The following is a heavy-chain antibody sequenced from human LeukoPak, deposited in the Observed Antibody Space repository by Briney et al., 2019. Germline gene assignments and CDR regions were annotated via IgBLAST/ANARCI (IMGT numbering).Heavy chain of an antibody. CDR3: ARIDTAMEGFDY. D-gene: IGHD5-18*01. CDR2: IFSNDEK. Sequence: SGPTLVNPTETLTLTCTVSGYSLSNARMGVSWIRQPPGKALEWLAHIFSNDEKSYSTSLKSRLTISKDTSKSQVVLTMTNMDPVDTATYYCARIDTAMEGFDYWGQGTLVTVSS. V-gene: IGHV2-26*01. CDR1: GYSLSNARMG. J-gene: IGHJ4*02.